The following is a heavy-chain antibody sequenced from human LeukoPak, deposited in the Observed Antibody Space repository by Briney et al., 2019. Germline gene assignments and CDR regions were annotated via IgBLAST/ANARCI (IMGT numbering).Heavy chain of an antibody. J-gene: IGHJ4*02. CDR2: ISSSSSTI. V-gene: IGHV3-48*02. Sequence: PGGSLRLSCAASGFTFSSSAMSWVRQAPGKGLEWVSYISSSSSTIYYADSVKGRFTISRDNAKNSLYLQMNSLRDEDTAMYYCARDLRNIGYCTGGVCSGSFDYWGQGTLVTVSS. CDR3: ARDLRNIGYCTGGVCSGSFDY. CDR1: GFTFSSSA. D-gene: IGHD2-8*02.